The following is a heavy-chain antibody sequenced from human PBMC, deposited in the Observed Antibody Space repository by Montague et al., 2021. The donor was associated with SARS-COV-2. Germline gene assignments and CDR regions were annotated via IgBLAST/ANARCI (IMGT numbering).Heavy chain of an antibody. D-gene: IGHD6-19*01. Sequence: SETLSLTCTASGGSISSSSYYWGWIRQPPGKGLEWIGSTYYSGSTYYNPSLKSRVTISVDTSKNQFSLKLSSVTAADTAVYYCARQENSSGWFKPDAFDIWGQGTMVTVSS. J-gene: IGHJ3*02. CDR2: TYYSGST. V-gene: IGHV4-39*01. CDR3: ARQENSSGWFKPDAFDI. CDR1: GGSISSSSYY.